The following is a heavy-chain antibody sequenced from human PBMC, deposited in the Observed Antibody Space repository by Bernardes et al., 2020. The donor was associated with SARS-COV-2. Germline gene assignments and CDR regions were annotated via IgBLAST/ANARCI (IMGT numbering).Heavy chain of an antibody. CDR1: GYTFSDYY. V-gene: IGHV1-2*02. CDR2: INPDTGGT. J-gene: IGHJ4*02. CDR3: AKRLFNWGSPFDS. Sequence: ASVKVSCKASGYTFSDYYLHWVRQAPGQGLEWMGWINPDTGGTNYAQKFEGRVIMTRDTSITTAYMELSRLRSDDAAVYYCAKRLFNWGSPFDSWGQGALVTVSS. D-gene: IGHD7-27*01.